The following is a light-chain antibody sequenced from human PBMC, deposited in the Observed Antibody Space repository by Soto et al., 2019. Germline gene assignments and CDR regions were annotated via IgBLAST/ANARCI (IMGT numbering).Light chain of an antibody. Sequence: DIQLTQSPSFLSSSVGDRVTLTCRASQDISSFLGWYQQKPGKAPELLIFAASTLQSGVPSRFRGSGSGTEFTLTISSLQPEDFETYYCQQVNSYPVTFGGGTKVDIK. CDR1: QDISSF. CDR2: AAS. J-gene: IGKJ4*01. CDR3: QQVNSYPVT. V-gene: IGKV1-9*01.